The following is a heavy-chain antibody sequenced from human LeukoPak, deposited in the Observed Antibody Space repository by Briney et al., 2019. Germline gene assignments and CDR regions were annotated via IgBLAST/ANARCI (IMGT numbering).Heavy chain of an antibody. V-gene: IGHV3-30-3*01. CDR2: ISYDGSNK. CDR1: GFIFSSYA. CDR3: ASTRLYSSSRFDY. J-gene: IGHJ4*02. D-gene: IGHD6-6*01. Sequence: PGRSLRLSCAASGFIFSSYAMNWVRQAPGKGLEWVAAISYDGSNKYYADSVKGRFTISRDNAKNSLYLQMNSLRAEDMALYYCASTRLYSSSRFDYWGQGTLVTVSS.